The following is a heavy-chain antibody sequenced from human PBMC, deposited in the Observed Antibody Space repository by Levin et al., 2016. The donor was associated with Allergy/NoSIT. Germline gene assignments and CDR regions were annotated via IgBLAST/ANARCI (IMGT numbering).Heavy chain of an antibody. Sequence: LRLSCTVSGGSISSGGYYWSWIRQHPGKGLEWIGYIYYSGSTYYNPSLKSRVTISLDTSKNQFSLKLSSVTAADTAVYYCARDSRGYCSSTSCTYYYGMDVWGQGTTVTVSS. CDR1: GGSISSGGYY. CDR2: IYYSGST. J-gene: IGHJ6*02. CDR3: ARDSRGYCSSTSCTYYYGMDV. D-gene: IGHD2-2*01. V-gene: IGHV4-31*03.